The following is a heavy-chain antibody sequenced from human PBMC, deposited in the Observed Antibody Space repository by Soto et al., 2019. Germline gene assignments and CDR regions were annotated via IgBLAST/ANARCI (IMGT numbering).Heavy chain of an antibody. J-gene: IGHJ4*02. V-gene: IGHV3-7*05. CDR1: GFTFSSYW. CDR2: INQDGSQI. CDR3: ARQVGHY. Sequence: EVQLVESGGGLVQPGGSLRLSCVASGFTFSSYWMSWMRQAPGKGLEWVANINQDGSQIYYVDSVKGRFTISRDNAKNSLYLQMHSLRAEDTARYYCARQVGHYWGQGILVTVSS. D-gene: IGHD3-10*01.